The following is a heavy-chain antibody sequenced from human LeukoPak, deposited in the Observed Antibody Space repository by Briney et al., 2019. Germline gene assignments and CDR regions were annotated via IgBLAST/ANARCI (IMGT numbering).Heavy chain of an antibody. CDR3: ASALWGDPNY. Sequence: GGSLRLSCAASGFTFSSYWMHWVRQAPGKGLVWVANIKQDGSEKYYVDSVKGRFTISRDNAKNSLYLQMNSLRAEDTAVYYCASALWGDPNYWGQGTLVTVSS. CDR2: IKQDGSEK. D-gene: IGHD2-21*02. J-gene: IGHJ4*02. V-gene: IGHV3-7*03. CDR1: GFTFSSYW.